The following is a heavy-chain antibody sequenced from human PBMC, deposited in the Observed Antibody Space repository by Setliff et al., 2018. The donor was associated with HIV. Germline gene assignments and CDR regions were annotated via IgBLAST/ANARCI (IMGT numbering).Heavy chain of an antibody. CDR1: GGSISSGSYY. V-gene: IGHV4-61*09. J-gene: IGHJ6*03. CDR2: IYTSEST. D-gene: IGHD1-26*01. Sequence: PSETLSLTCTVSGGSISSGSYYWSWIRQPAGKGLEWIGHIYTSESTNYNPSLKSRVTISVDTSKNQFSLKLSSVTAADTAVYYCAAATTLDYYFYCYMGVWGKGTTVTVSS. CDR3: AAATTLDYYFYCYMGV.